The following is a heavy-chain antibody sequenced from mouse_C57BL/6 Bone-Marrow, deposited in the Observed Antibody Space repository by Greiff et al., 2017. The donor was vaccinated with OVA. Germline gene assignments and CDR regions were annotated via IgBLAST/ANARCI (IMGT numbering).Heavy chain of an antibody. CDR1: GYSFTGYF. D-gene: IGHD1-1*01. CDR3: ARGIYYGSSYVAWFAY. CDR2: INPYNGDT. J-gene: IGHJ3*01. V-gene: IGHV1-37*01. Sequence: EVQLVESGPELVKPGASVKISCKASGYSFTGYFMNWVKQSHGKSLEWIGRINPYNGDTFYNQKFKGKATLTVDKSSSTAHMELLSLTSEDFAVYYCARGIYYGSSYVAWFAYWGQGTLVTVSA.